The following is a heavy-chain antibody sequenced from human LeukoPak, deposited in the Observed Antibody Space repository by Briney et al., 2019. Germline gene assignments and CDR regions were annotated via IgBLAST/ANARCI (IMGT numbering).Heavy chain of an antibody. Sequence: PGGSLRLSCAASGFTFSSYSMNWVRQAPGKGLEWVSSISSSSSYIYYADSVKGRFTISRDNAMNSLYLQMNSLRAEDTAVYYCARDRTAAAYNWFDPWGQGTLVTVSS. V-gene: IGHV3-21*01. CDR2: ISSSSSYI. J-gene: IGHJ5*02. CDR1: GFTFSSYS. D-gene: IGHD6-13*01. CDR3: ARDRTAAAYNWFDP.